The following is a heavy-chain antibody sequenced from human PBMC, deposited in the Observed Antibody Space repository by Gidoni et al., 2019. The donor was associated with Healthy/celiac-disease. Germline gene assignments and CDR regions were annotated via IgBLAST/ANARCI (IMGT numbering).Heavy chain of an antibody. CDR1: AFTFSNAW. D-gene: IGHD3-10*01. J-gene: IGHJ6*02. V-gene: IGHV3-15*01. CDR3: TTDRLVLWFGDYGMDV. Sequence: EVQLVESGGGLVTPGGSLRLSCAASAFTFSNAWMSWVRQAPGKGLEWVGRIKSKTDGGTTDYAAPVKGRFTISRDDSKNTLYLQMNSLKTEDTAVYYCTTDRLVLWFGDYGMDVWGQGTTVTVSS. CDR2: IKSKTDGGTT.